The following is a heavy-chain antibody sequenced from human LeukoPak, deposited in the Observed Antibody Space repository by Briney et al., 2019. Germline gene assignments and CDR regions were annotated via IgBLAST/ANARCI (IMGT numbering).Heavy chain of an antibody. J-gene: IGHJ5*02. CDR3: ARIAVRGWFDP. Sequence: SSETLSLTCTVSGYSISSGYYWGWIRQPPGKGLEWIGSIYYSGSTYYNPSLKSRVTISVDTSKNQFSLELSSVTAADTAVYYCARIAVRGWFDPWGQGTLVTVSS. D-gene: IGHD2-21*01. CDR1: GYSISSGYY. CDR2: IYYSGST. V-gene: IGHV4-38-2*02.